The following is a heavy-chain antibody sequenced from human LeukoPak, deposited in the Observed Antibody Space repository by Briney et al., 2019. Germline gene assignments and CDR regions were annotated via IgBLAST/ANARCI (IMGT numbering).Heavy chain of an antibody. D-gene: IGHD3-16*02. V-gene: IGHV3-7*01. CDR1: GFTFSSYW. CDR2: IKQDGSEK. J-gene: IGHJ4*02. Sequence: GGSLRLSCAASGFTFSSYWMSWVRQAPGKGLEWVANIKQDGSEKYYVDSVKGRFTISRDNAKNSLYLQMNSLRAEDTAVYYCARDHYDYVWGSYRPYFDYWGQGTLVTVSS. CDR3: ARDHYDYVWGSYRPYFDY.